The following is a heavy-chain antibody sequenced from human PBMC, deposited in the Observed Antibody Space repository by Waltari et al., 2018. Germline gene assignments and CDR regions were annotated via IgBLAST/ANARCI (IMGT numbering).Heavy chain of an antibody. CDR1: GGSFSGYY. J-gene: IGHJ4*02. CDR2: MHPSGST. CDR3: ASGPDLAKSFY. V-gene: IGHV4-34*01. Sequence: QVQLQQWGAGLLKPSETLSLTCAVYGGSFSGYYGSWIRQPPGKGLEWIGEMHPSGSTHSTPSLPSRVTTLGDTSKNRLCVKLSSRTAPDTAVHDCASGPDLAKSFYWGQGTLVTVSS.